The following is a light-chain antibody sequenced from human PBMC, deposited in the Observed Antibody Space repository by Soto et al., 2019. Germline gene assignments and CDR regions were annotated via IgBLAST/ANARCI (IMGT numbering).Light chain of an antibody. V-gene: IGKV1-9*01. CDR2: ASS. CDR1: QGIGIY. Sequence: DIQLTQSPSFLSASVGDRVTITCRASQGIGIYLAWYQQKPGKAPSLLIYASSTLQSGVPSRFSGSGSGTEFTLTNSSLQPYDFATYYCQQLNNYPPAFGQGTRLEIK. CDR3: QQLNNYPPA. J-gene: IGKJ5*01.